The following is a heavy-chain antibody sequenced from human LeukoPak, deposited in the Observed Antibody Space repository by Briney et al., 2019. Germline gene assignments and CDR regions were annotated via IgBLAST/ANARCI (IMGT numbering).Heavy chain of an antibody. J-gene: IGHJ5*02. CDR2: ISAYNGNT. Sequence: ASVKVSCKASGYTFTSYGISWVRQAPGQGLEWMGWISAYNGNTNYAQKLQGRVTMTTDTSTSTAYMELRSLGSDDTAVYYCASWSLARQWLGDPGFDPWGQGTLVTVSS. D-gene: IGHD6-19*01. V-gene: IGHV1-18*01. CDR3: ASWSLARQWLGDPGFDP. CDR1: GYTFTSYG.